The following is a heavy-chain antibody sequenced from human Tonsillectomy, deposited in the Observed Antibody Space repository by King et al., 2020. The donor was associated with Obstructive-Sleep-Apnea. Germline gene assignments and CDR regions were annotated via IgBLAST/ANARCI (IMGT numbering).Heavy chain of an antibody. J-gene: IGHJ4*02. CDR3: ANAPAGYCSSTSCLDY. V-gene: IGHV3-74*01. CDR2: INSDGSTP. Sequence: VQLVESGGGLVQPGGSLRLSCAASGFTFSISWRHWVRQAPGKGLVWVAHINSDGSTPTSADSVKGRFTISRDNAKNTLYLQMNSLSAEDTAGYYCANAPAGYCSSTSCLDYWGQGTLVTVSS. D-gene: IGHD2-2*01. CDR1: GFTFSISW.